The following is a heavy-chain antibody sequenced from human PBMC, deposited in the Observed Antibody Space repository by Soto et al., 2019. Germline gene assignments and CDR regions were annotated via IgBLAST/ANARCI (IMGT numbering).Heavy chain of an antibody. Sequence: QVQLVQSGAEVKKPGASVKVSCKASGYTFTSYAMHWVRQAPGQRLEWMGWINAGNGNTKYSQKFQGRVTITRDTSASTACMELSSLRSEDTAVYYCARVRTVAGSYWYFDLWGRGTLVTVSS. CDR3: ARVRTVAGSYWYFDL. V-gene: IGHV1-3*01. D-gene: IGHD6-19*01. J-gene: IGHJ2*01. CDR1: GYTFTSYA. CDR2: INAGNGNT.